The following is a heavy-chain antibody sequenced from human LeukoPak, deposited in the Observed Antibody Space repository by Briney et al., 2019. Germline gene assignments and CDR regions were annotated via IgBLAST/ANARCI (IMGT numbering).Heavy chain of an antibody. CDR2: INTGGSST. J-gene: IGHJ4*02. CDR3: ARSNHADDY. D-gene: IGHD1-14*01. Sequence: PGGSLRLSCAASGFTFSSYWMHWVRQVPGKGLVWVSRINTGGSSTTYADSVKGRFTISRDNAKNTLYLQMDSPRAEDTGVYYCARSNHADDYWGQGTLVTVSS. V-gene: IGHV3-74*01. CDR1: GFTFSSYW.